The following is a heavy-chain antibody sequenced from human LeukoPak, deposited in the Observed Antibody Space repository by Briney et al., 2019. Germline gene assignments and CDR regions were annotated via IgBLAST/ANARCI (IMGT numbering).Heavy chain of an antibody. V-gene: IGHV5-51*01. CDR1: GYSFTSYC. J-gene: IGHJ5*02. D-gene: IGHD3-22*01. CDR2: FYPGDSDT. Sequence: GESLKISCKASGYSFTSYCIGWVPQMPGKGLEWMGIFYPGDSDTRYSPSLQAQVTSFANTSISTAYLQWRSLNASDTAMYSCSSAQYYYDSSGYSYGDNGSKTYNWFDPWGQGTLVTVSS. CDR3: SSAQYYYDSSGYSYGDNGSKTYNWFDP.